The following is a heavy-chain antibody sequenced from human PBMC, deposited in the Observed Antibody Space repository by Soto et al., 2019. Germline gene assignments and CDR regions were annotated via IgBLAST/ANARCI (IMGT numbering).Heavy chain of an antibody. CDR1: GYTFTSYG. CDR3: ARDPTPPDYDFWSGYWSSYYYYGMDV. CDR2: ISAYNGNT. Sequence: ASVKVSCKASGYTFTSYGISWVRQAPGQGLELMGWISAYNGNTNYAQKLQGRVTMTTDTSTSTAYMELRSLRSDDTAVYYCARDPTPPDYDFWSGYWSSYYYYGMDVWGQGTTVTVSS. V-gene: IGHV1-18*04. D-gene: IGHD3-3*01. J-gene: IGHJ6*02.